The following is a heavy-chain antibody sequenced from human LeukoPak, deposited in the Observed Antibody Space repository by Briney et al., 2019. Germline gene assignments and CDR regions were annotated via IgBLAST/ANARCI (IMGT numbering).Heavy chain of an antibody. Sequence: PSETLSLTCTVSGGSISSSSYYWGWIRQPPGKGLEWIGSIYYSGSTYYNPSLKSRVTISVDTSKNQFSLKLSSVTAADTAVYYCARESGYSGYANMDVWGKGTTVTVSS. J-gene: IGHJ6*03. D-gene: IGHD5-12*01. V-gene: IGHV4-39*07. CDR3: ARESGYSGYANMDV. CDR1: GGSISSSSYY. CDR2: IYYSGST.